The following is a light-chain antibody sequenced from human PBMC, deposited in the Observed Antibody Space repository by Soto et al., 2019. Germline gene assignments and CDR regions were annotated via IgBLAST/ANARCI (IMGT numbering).Light chain of an antibody. CDR2: DAS. V-gene: IGKV1-33*01. CDR3: QQYDNLPIT. Sequence: DIQMTQSPSSLSASVGDRVTVTCQATEDINNYLNWYQQKPGKAPKLLIYDASNLEAGVPSRFRVSGSGTDFNFTISSLQPEDIATYYCQQYDNLPITFGKGTRLESK. J-gene: IGKJ5*01. CDR1: EDINNY.